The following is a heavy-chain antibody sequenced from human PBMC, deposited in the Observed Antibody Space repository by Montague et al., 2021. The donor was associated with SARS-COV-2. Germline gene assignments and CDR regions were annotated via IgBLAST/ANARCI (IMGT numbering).Heavy chain of an antibody. CDR2: IWYDGSNT. CDR1: GFSFSSYV. D-gene: IGHD6-6*01. CDR3: ARDRLEQLVLFYYDGMDV. J-gene: IGHJ6*02. V-gene: IGHV3-33*01. Sequence: RLSLSASGFSFSSYVMHWVRQAPGKGLEWVAVIWYDGSNTYYADSVKGRFTISRDNSKNTLYLQMSSLRAEDTAVYYCARDRLEQLVLFYYDGMDVWGQGTTVTVSS.